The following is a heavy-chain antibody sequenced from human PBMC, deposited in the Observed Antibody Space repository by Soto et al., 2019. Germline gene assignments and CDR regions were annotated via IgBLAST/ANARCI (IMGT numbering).Heavy chain of an antibody. CDR3: ARKYCSGTSCLSYGMDV. V-gene: IGHV1-69*06. CDR1: GGTFSSYA. Sequence: SVKVSCKASGGTFSSYAISWVRQAPGQGLEWMGGIIPIFGTANYAQKFQGRVTITADKSTSTAYMELSSLRSEDTAVYYCARKYCSGTSCLSYGMDVWGQGTTGTVSS. CDR2: IIPIFGTA. D-gene: IGHD2-2*01. J-gene: IGHJ6*02.